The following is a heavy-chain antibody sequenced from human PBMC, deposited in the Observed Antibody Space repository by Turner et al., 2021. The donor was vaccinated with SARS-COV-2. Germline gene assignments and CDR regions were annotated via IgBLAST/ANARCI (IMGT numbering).Heavy chain of an antibody. V-gene: IGHV3-9*01. D-gene: IGHD3-9*01. CDR3: GKGKHYYDVLTGYYDS. CDR2: ITWNGGIM. Sequence: EVQLVESGGGLVPPGRSLRLSCPASGFTFDDYDMHWVRQAPGKGLEWVSGITWNGGIMGYADSVKGRFTVSRDNAKNSLYLQMNRLRAEDTALYYCGKGKHYYDVLTGYYDSWGQGTLVAVSS. J-gene: IGHJ4*02. CDR1: GFTFDDYD.